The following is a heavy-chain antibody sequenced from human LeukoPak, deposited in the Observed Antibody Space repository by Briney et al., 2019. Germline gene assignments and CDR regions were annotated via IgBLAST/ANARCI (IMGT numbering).Heavy chain of an antibody. CDR2: INPSGGST. V-gene: IGHV1-46*01. D-gene: IGHD4-23*01. CDR3: ARDVAYYGGNSGTGFDY. Sequence: ASVKVSCKASGYTFTSYYMHWVRQAPGQGLEWMGIINPSGGSTSYALKFQGRVTMTRDTSTSTVYMELSSLRSEDTAVYYCARDVAYYGGNSGTGFDYWGQGTLVTVSS. CDR1: GYTFTSYY. J-gene: IGHJ4*02.